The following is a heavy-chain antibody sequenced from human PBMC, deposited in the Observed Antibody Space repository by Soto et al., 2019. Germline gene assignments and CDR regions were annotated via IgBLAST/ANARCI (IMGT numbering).Heavy chain of an antibody. J-gene: IGHJ2*01. Sequence: QVQLQESGPGLVKPSQTLSLTCTVSGGSISSGGYYWSWIRQHPGKGLEWIGYIYYSGSTYYNPSLKSRVTISVDTSKNQFSLKLSSVTAAHTAVYYCASTPYYYDSSGYPNWYFDLWGRGTLVTVSS. CDR3: ASTPYYYDSSGYPNWYFDL. CDR1: GGSISSGGYY. D-gene: IGHD3-22*01. V-gene: IGHV4-31*03. CDR2: IYYSGST.